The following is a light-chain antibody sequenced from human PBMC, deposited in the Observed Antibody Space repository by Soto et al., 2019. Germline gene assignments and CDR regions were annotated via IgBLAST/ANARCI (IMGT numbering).Light chain of an antibody. V-gene: IGLV1-40*01. J-gene: IGLJ1*01. CDR3: CSYAGGYTYL. CDR2: GNS. CDR1: TSNIGARYD. Sequence: QSVLAQPPSVSGAPGQRVTISCTGSTSNIGARYDVHWYQHLPGTAPKLVIYGNSNRPSGVPERFSGSKSGTSASLAITGLQAEDEADYFCCSYAGGYTYLFGTGTQLTVL.